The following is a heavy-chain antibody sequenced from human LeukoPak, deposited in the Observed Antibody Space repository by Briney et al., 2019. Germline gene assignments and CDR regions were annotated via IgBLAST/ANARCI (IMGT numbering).Heavy chain of an antibody. V-gene: IGHV1-58*02. CDR1: GFTFSSSV. CDR3: AAELHEGAVYFTH. J-gene: IGHJ1*01. CDR2: LAVASGNT. Sequence: ASVKVSCKASGFTFSSSVIHWVRQARGQRLEWIGWLAVASGNTNYVQELRGRVTITRDMSTSTAYMELTSLTSEDTAVYYCAAELHEGAVYFTHWGQGSLVTVSS. D-gene: IGHD1-26*01.